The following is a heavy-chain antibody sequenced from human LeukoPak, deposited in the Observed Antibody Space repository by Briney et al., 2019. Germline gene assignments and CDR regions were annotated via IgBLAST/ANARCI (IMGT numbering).Heavy chain of an antibody. J-gene: IGHJ4*02. D-gene: IGHD3-22*01. CDR1: GYTFSSYG. CDR3: ARVEKPYQGYYYDPFDY. Sequence: GASVKVSCKASGYTFSSYGISWVRQAPGQGLEWMGWISAYNGNTNYAQKLQGRVTMTTDTSTSTAYMELRSLRSDDTAVYYCARVEKPYQGYYYDPFDYWGQGTLVTVSS. V-gene: IGHV1-18*01. CDR2: ISAYNGNT.